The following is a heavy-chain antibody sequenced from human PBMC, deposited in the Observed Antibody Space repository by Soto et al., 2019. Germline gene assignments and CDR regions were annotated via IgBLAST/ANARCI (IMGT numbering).Heavy chain of an antibody. Sequence: AGGSLRLSCAASGFTFSSYALSWVRQAPGKGLEWVSAISGSGGCTYYADSVKGRFTISRDNSKNTLYMEMNSPRAEDTAVYYCARDPVGDGYSLLDYWGQGTLVTVSS. J-gene: IGHJ4*02. D-gene: IGHD5-18*01. V-gene: IGHV3-23*01. CDR1: GFTFSSYA. CDR2: ISGSGGCT. CDR3: ARDPVGDGYSLLDY.